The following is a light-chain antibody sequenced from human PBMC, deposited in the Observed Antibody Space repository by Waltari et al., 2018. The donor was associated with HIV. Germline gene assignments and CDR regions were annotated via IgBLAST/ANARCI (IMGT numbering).Light chain of an antibody. Sequence: SYDSTLAHSVSVSPGPTSKITRSGDALSGHLVFWYQQKSGQAPRMMIFKDNERPSGIPARFSASSSGSTSTLTISGVQAEDEADYYCQSGHNSDSIFGGGTKLTVL. J-gene: IGLJ2*01. CDR3: QSGHNSDSI. CDR1: ALSGHL. V-gene: IGLV3-25*03. CDR2: KDN.